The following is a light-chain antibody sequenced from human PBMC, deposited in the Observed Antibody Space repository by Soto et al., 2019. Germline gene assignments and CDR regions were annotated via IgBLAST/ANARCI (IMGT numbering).Light chain of an antibody. CDR1: QSVSSY. Sequence: EIVLTQSPATLSLSPGERATLSCRASQSVSSYLASYQQKPGQAPRLLIYDASNRPTGIPATFSGSGSGTDFTLSNSSLEPEDFVVYYCQQRSNWPRGLTFGGGTKVEIK. CDR3: QQRSNWPRGLT. V-gene: IGKV3-11*01. J-gene: IGKJ4*01. CDR2: DAS.